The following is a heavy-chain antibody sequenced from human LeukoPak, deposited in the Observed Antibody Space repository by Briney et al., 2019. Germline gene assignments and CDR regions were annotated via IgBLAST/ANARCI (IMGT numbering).Heavy chain of an antibody. Sequence: PGGSLRLSCAASGFTFSSYSMNWVRQAPGKGLEWVSSISSSSSYIYYADSVKGRFTISRDNAKNSLYLQMNSLRAEDTAVYYCARDRMVRGVIAVFDYWGQGTLVTVSS. J-gene: IGHJ4*02. V-gene: IGHV3-21*01. CDR1: GFTFSSYS. CDR3: ARDRMVRGVIAVFDY. D-gene: IGHD3-10*01. CDR2: ISSSSSYI.